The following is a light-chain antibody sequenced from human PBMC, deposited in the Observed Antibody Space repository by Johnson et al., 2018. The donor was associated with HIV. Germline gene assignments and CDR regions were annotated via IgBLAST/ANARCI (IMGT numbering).Light chain of an antibody. Sequence: QSVLTQPPSVSAAPGQKVTISCSGSNSNIGNNYVSWYQQVPGTAPKLLIYDNNKRPSGIPDRFSGSKSGTSATLGITGLQTGDEADYYCGTWDSSLSAPRYVFGTGTKVTVL. CDR3: GTWDSSLSAPRYV. J-gene: IGLJ1*01. V-gene: IGLV1-51*01. CDR2: DNN. CDR1: NSNIGNNY.